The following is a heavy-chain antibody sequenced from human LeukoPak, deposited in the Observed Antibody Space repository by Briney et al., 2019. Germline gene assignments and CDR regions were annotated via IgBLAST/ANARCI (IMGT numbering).Heavy chain of an antibody. Sequence: QPGGSLRLSCAAFGFTFSSSALNWVRQAPGKGLEWVSYISGGSSTIHYADSVKGRFTISRDNSKNTLSLQMNSLRAEDTAVYYCARSIGGLGTSSPIDYWGQGTLVTVSS. CDR3: ARSIGGLGTSSPIDY. J-gene: IGHJ4*02. D-gene: IGHD2-2*01. CDR2: ISGGSSTI. CDR1: GFTFSSSA. V-gene: IGHV3-48*01.